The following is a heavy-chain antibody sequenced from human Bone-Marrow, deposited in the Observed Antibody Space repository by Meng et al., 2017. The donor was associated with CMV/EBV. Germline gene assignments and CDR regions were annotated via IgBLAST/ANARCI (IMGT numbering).Heavy chain of an antibody. CDR1: GFTFSSYG. J-gene: IGHJ6*02. CDR2: IWYDGSNK. D-gene: IGHD5-18*01. Sequence: GESLKISCAASGFTFSSYGMHWVRQAPGKGLEWVAVIWYDGSNKYYADPVKGRFTISRDNSKNTLYLQMNSLRAEDTAVYYCAKGPRFKAIYYYYGMDVWGQGTTVTVSS. V-gene: IGHV3-33*06. CDR3: AKGPRFKAIYYYYGMDV.